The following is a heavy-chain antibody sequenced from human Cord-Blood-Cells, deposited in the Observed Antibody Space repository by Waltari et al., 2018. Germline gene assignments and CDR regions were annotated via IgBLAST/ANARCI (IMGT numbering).Heavy chain of an antibody. CDR2: INPNSGGT. CDR3: ARDYDFWSGYYSDI. D-gene: IGHD3-3*01. Sequence: QVQLVQSGAEVKKPGASVKVSCKASGYTFTGYYMHWVRQAPGQGLEGRGWINPNSGGTNDAQKFQGRVTRTRDTSISTAYMELSRRGSDDTAVYYCARDYDFWSGYYSDIWGQGTMVTVSS. J-gene: IGHJ3*02. CDR1: GYTFTGYY. V-gene: IGHV1-2*02.